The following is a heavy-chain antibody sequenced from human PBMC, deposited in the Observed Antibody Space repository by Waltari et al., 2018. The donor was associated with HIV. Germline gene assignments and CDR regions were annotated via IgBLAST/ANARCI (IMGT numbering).Heavy chain of an antibody. V-gene: IGHV4-38-2*01. D-gene: IGHD6-13*01. CDR2: VYHSGTT. Sequence: QVQLQESGPGLVKPSETLSLTCGVSGYSISSRSSWGWIRQPPGKGLEWIGSVYHSGTTYYNPSLKSRVIMSVDTSKNQFSVNLSSVTAADTAVYYCARSIAAAGSNFDHWGQGALVTVSS. CDR3: ARSIAAAGSNFDH. CDR1: GYSISSRSS. J-gene: IGHJ4*02.